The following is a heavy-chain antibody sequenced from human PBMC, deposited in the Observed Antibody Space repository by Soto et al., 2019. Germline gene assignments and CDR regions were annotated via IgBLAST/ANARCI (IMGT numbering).Heavy chain of an antibody. CDR3: ATGYPYFFDY. J-gene: IGHJ4*02. D-gene: IGHD3-9*01. V-gene: IGHV3-33*01. CDR1: GFTFSRYD. CDR2: AYSDGKSK. Sequence: GGSLRLSCASSGFTFSRYDMHWFRQAPGKGPEWVAGAYSDGKSKYYADSVKGRFTISRDNSKNTLYLQMNSLRGEDTAVYSCATGYPYFFDYWGLGTLVTVSS.